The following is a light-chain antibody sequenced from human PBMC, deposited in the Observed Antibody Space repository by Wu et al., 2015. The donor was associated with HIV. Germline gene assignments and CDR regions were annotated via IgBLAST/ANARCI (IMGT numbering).Light chain of an antibody. J-gene: IGKJ1*01. Sequence: EMVMTQSPATLSVSPGERATLSCRASQSVGNKLAWYQQKPGQAPRLLIHTASTRATGIPARFSGSGSETEFTLTISSLRSEDFAVYYCQQYGSSRTFGQGTKVE. CDR1: QSVGNK. V-gene: IGKV3-15*01. CDR3: QQYGSSRT. CDR2: TAS.